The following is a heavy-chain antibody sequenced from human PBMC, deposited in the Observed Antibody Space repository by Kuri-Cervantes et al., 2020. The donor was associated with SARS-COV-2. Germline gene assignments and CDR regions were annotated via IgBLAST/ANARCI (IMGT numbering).Heavy chain of an antibody. J-gene: IGHJ4*02. CDR1: GFTFSSYG. CDR3: AKDKSVNFAKNYFDY. Sequence: GESLKISCAASGFTFSSYGMHWVRQAPGKGLEWVAFIRYDGSNKYYADSVKGRFTISRDNSKNTLYLQMNSLRAEDTAVYYCAKDKSVNFAKNYFDYRGQGTLVTVSS. CDR2: IRYDGSNK. D-gene: IGHD3-9*01. V-gene: IGHV3-30*02.